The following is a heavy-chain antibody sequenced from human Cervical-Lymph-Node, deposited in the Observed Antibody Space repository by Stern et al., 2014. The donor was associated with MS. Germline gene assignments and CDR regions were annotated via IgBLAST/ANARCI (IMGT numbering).Heavy chain of an antibody. D-gene: IGHD3-22*01. J-gene: IGHJ5*02. V-gene: IGHV1-69*01. CDR1: GGTFSSYA. Sequence: DQLVESGAEVKKPGSSVKVSCKASGGTFSSYAISWVRQAPGQGLEWMGGIIPIFGTANYAQKFQGRVTITADESTSTAYMELSSMRSEDTAVYYCARDPPATYYYDSSPSRAGWGENWFDPWGQETLVTVSS. CDR3: ARDPPATYYYDSSPSRAGWGENWFDP. CDR2: IIPIFGTA.